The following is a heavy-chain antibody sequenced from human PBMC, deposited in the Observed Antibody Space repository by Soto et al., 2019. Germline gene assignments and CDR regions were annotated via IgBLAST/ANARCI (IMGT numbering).Heavy chain of an antibody. CDR2: IWYDGSNK. CDR1: GFTFSSYG. D-gene: IGHD3-10*01. CDR3: ARGPFYYGSGPRLDY. Sequence: PGGSLRLSCAASGFTFSSYGMHWVRQAPGKGLEWVAVIWYDGSNKYYADSVKGRFTISRDNSKNTLYLQMNSLRAEDTAVYYCARGPFYYGSGPRLDYWGQGTLVIVSS. J-gene: IGHJ4*02. V-gene: IGHV3-33*01.